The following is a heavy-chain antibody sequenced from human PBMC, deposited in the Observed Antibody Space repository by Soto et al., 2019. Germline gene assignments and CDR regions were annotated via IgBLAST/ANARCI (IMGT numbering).Heavy chain of an antibody. CDR3: ARNRPYYYGSGSFPYYFES. V-gene: IGHV4-59*01. CDR2: MFYGGRT. J-gene: IGHJ4*02. D-gene: IGHD3-10*01. Sequence: SETLSLTCTVSGDSISTYYWTWIRQPPGKGLEWLGSMFYGGRTNYNPSLWGRVTISVDTSKNQFSLRLTSVTAADTAVYYCARNRPYYYGSGSFPYYFESWGQGALVTVSS. CDR1: GDSISTYY.